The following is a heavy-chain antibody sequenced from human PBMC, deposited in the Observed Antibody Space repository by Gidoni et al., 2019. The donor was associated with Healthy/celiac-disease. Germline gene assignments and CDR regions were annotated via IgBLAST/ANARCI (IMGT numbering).Heavy chain of an antibody. CDR2: INAGNGNT. CDR1: GYTFTSYA. J-gene: IGHJ4*02. D-gene: IGHD6-19*01. V-gene: IGHV1-3*01. CDR3: ARGHSSGWYYFDY. Sequence: QVQLVQSGAEVKKPGASVKVSCKASGYTFTSYAMHLVRQAPGQRLEWMGWINAGNGNTKYSQKFQGRVTITRDTSASTAYMELSSLRSEDTAVYYCARGHSSGWYYFDYWGQGTLVTVSS.